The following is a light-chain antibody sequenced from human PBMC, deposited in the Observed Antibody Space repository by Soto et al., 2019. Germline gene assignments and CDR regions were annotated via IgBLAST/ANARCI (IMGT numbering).Light chain of an antibody. V-gene: IGKV3-15*01. Sequence: EIVMTQSPATLSVSPGERATLSCRASQSVSSNLAWYQQKPGQAPRLLIYGASTRATGIPARFSGSGSGTEFTLTISSLQSEDFAFYYCQQYHNWPPRITFGQGTRLEIK. CDR1: QSVSSN. CDR2: GAS. CDR3: QQYHNWPPRIT. J-gene: IGKJ5*01.